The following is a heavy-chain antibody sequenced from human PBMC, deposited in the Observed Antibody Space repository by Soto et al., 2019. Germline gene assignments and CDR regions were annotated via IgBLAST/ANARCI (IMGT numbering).Heavy chain of an antibody. V-gene: IGHV1-18*01. CDR3: ARHIVVVPAAKDWFDP. D-gene: IGHD2-2*01. CDR1: GYTFTSYG. Sequence: QVQLVQSGAEVKKPGASVKVSCKASGYTFTSYGIIWVRQAPGQGLEWMGWISAYNGNTNYAQKLQGRVTMTTDTSTSTAYMELRSLRSDDTAVYYCARHIVVVPAAKDWFDPWGQGTLVTVSS. J-gene: IGHJ5*02. CDR2: ISAYNGNT.